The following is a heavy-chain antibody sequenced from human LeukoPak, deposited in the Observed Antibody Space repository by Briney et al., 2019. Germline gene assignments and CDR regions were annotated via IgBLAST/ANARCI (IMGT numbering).Heavy chain of an antibody. Sequence: ASVKVSCKASGYTFTGYYIHWVRQAPGQGLEWMGWINPNSGGTNYAQKFQGRVTMTRDTSISTAYMELSRLRSDDTAVYYCARAASIAARYYYYYGMTSGAKGPRSPSP. V-gene: IGHV1-2*02. J-gene: IGHJ6*02. D-gene: IGHD6-6*01. CDR1: GYTFTGYY. CDR2: INPNSGGT. CDR3: ARAASIAARYYYYYGMTS.